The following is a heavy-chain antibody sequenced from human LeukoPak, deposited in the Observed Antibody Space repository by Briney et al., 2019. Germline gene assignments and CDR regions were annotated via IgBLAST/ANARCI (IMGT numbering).Heavy chain of an antibody. D-gene: IGHD6-19*01. CDR2: IRGKAYGGTT. CDR3: TRAGSSGWYSFYYYYYGMDV. CDR1: GFTFGDYA. V-gene: IGHV3-49*03. Sequence: PGGSLRLSCTASGFTFGDYAMSWFRQAPGKGLEWVGFIRGKAYGGTTEYAASVKGRFTISRDDSKSIAYLQMNSLKTEDTAVYYCTRAGSSGWYSFYYYYYGMDVWGQGTTVTVSS. J-gene: IGHJ6*02.